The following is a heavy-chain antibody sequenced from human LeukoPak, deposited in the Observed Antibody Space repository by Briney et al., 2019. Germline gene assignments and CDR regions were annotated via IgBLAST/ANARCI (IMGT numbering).Heavy chain of an antibody. CDR1: GFTFSSYG. D-gene: IGHD3-3*01. V-gene: IGHV3-30*02. Sequence: GGSLRLSCAASGFTFSSYGTHWVRQAPGKGLEWVAFIRYDGSEKYYADSVKGRFTISRDNSKNTLYLQMNRLGVEDTAVYYCAARDFWSGPASDYWGQGTLVTVSS. J-gene: IGHJ4*02. CDR2: IRYDGSEK. CDR3: AARDFWSGPASDY.